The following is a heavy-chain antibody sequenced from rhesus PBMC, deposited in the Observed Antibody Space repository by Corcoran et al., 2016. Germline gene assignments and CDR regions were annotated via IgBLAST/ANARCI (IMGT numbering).Heavy chain of an antibody. V-gene: IGHV1-70*01. D-gene: IGHD6-19*01. J-gene: IGHJ4*01. CDR3: AAAPRYSSSNYDY. CDR2: IHPGYGST. Sequence: QEQLVQSGAEVKKPGSSVKVSCKASGYIFPRYVISWLGQAPGQGFEWMGGIHPGYGSTSYAQKFQGRVTITADMSTSTVYMELSSLRSEDMAVYYCAAAPRYSSSNYDYWGQGVLVTVSS. CDR1: GYIFPRYV.